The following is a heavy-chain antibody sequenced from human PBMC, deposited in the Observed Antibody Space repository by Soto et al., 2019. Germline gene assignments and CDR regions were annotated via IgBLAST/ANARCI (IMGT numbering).Heavy chain of an antibody. CDR2: ISGSGGRS. D-gene: IGHD3-16*01. CDR1: GFTFSNYA. V-gene: IGHV3-23*01. J-gene: IGHJ4*02. CDR3: AKAYFVWSSEQPYYFDY. Sequence: EVQLLDSGGGLVQPGGSLRLSCAASGFTFSNYAMTWVRQGPGKGLEWVSGISGSGGRSYYADSVKGRFTISRDKSKNKLYLKMNSLRAEDTAVYYCAKAYFVWSSEQPYYFDYWGQGTLVTVSS.